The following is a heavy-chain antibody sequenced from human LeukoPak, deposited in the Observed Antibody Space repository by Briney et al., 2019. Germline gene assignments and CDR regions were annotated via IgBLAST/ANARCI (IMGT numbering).Heavy chain of an antibody. J-gene: IGHJ5*02. CDR2: INHSGST. Sequence: RSSETLSLTCAVYGGSFSGYYWSWIRQPPGKGLEWIGEINHSGSTNYNPSLKSRVTISVDTSKNQFSLKLSSVTAADTAVYYCAREGGITMTEFDPWGQGTLVTVSS. CDR1: GGSFSGYY. V-gene: IGHV4-34*01. CDR3: AREGGITMTEFDP. D-gene: IGHD3-22*01.